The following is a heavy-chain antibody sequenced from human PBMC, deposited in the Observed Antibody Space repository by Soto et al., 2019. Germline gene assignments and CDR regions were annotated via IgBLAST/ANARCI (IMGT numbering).Heavy chain of an antibody. CDR2: ITDSGYTA. Sequence: EMQLLESGAASVQPGGSLRLSCAASGFSFGTFVMTWFRQAPGGGLEWVASITDSGYTASYAETVEGRFTVSRDNSKNKLHLQMNDLRPEDTATYYCAKNGQWLATPPEAWGQGTLVTVSS. V-gene: IGHV3-23*01. J-gene: IGHJ4*02. CDR3: AKNGQWLATPPEA. D-gene: IGHD6-19*01. CDR1: GFSFGTFV.